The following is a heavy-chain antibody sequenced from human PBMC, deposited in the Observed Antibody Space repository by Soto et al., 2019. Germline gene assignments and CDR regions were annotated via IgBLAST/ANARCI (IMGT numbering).Heavy chain of an antibody. J-gene: IGHJ5*02. D-gene: IGHD4-17*01. CDR1: GFTVSGNY. CDR2: IYSGGNT. V-gene: IGHV3-66*01. Sequence: EVQLVESGGGLVQPGGSLRLSCAASGFTVSGNYMGWVRQGPGRGLERISVIYSGGNTDYTDSVKGRFTISRDNSRNTLSLQMNSLRAEDTAVYYCVLISYGDTTWGQGTLVTVSS. CDR3: VLISYGDTT.